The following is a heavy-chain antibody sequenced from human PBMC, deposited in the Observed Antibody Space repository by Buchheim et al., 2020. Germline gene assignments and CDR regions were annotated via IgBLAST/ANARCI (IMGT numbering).Heavy chain of an antibody. Sequence: QVQLVESGGGVVQPGRSLRLSCAASGFTFSSYAMHWVRQAPGKGLEWVAVISYDGSNKYYADSVKGRFTISRDNSKNTLYLQMNSLRAEDTAVYYCARVLSPFGDPRDFDYWGQGTL. CDR3: ARVLSPFGDPRDFDY. CDR2: ISYDGSNK. J-gene: IGHJ4*02. CDR1: GFTFSSYA. D-gene: IGHD4-17*01. V-gene: IGHV3-30*04.